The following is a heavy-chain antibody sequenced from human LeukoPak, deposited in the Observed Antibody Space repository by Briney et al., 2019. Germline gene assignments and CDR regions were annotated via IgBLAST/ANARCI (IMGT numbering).Heavy chain of an antibody. CDR3: ARDVGSGWYYFDY. D-gene: IGHD6-19*01. V-gene: IGHV1-2*06. Sequence: GASVKVSCKASGYTFTGYYMHWVRQAPGQGLEWMGRINPNSGGTNYAQKFQGRVTMTRDMSISTAYMELSRLRSDDTAVYYCARDVGSGWYYFDYWGQGTLVTVSS. J-gene: IGHJ4*02. CDR2: INPNSGGT. CDR1: GYTFTGYY.